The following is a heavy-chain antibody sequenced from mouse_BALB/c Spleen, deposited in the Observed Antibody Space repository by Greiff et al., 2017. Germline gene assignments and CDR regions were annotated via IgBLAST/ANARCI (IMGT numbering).Heavy chain of an antibody. CDR3: ARRLDGYWFAY. D-gene: IGHD2-3*01. CDR2: ISDGGSYT. V-gene: IGHV5-4*02. J-gene: IGHJ3*01. Sequence: EVKVVESGGGLVKPGGSLKLSCAASGFTFSDYYMYWVRQTPEKRLEWVATISDGGSYTYYPASVKGRFTISRDNAKNNLYLQMSSLKSEDTAMYYCARRLDGYWFAYWGQGTLVTVSA. CDR1: GFTFSDYY.